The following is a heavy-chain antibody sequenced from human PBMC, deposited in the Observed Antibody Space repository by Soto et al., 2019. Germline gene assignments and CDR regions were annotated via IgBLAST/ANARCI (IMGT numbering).Heavy chain of an antibody. V-gene: IGHV1-18*01. J-gene: IGHJ5*02. D-gene: IGHD3-10*01. Sequence: QVQLVQSGAEVKKPGASVKVSCQASGYTFTSYGISWVRQAPGQGLEWMGWISAYNGNTNYAQKLQGRGTMTTDTSTSTAYKELRSLRSDDTAVYSCARDPHLYNGSGTKPPNWFDPWGQGTLVTVAA. CDR2: ISAYNGNT. CDR1: GYTFTSYG. CDR3: ARDPHLYNGSGTKPPNWFDP.